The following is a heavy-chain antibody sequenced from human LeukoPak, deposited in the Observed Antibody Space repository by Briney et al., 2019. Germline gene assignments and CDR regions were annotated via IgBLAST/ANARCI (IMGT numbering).Heavy chain of an antibody. CDR3: ARDPDLEGGGSYAFDI. CDR2: MNPNSGNT. Sequence: GASVKVSCKASGYTFTSYDINWVRQATGQGLEWMGWMNPNSGNTGYAQKFQGRVTMTRNTSISTAYMELSSLRSEDTAVYYCARDPDLEGGGSYAFDIWGQGTMVTVSS. CDR1: GYTFTSYD. J-gene: IGHJ3*02. D-gene: IGHD3-16*01. V-gene: IGHV1-8*01.